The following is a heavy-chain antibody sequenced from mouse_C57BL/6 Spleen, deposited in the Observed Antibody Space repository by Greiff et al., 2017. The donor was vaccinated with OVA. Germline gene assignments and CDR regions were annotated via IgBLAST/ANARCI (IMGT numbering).Heavy chain of an antibody. CDR1: GYTFTEYT. J-gene: IGHJ3*01. D-gene: IGHD2-1*01. Sequence: QVQLQQSGAELVKPGASVKLSCKASGYTFTEYTIHWVKQRSGQGLEWIGWFYPGSGSIKYNEKFKDKATLTADKSSSTFYIELSILTSEDSAFYFCARHEWIYYGIPWFAYWGQGTLVTVSA. CDR3: ARHEWIYYGIPWFAY. CDR2: FYPGSGSI. V-gene: IGHV1-62-2*01.